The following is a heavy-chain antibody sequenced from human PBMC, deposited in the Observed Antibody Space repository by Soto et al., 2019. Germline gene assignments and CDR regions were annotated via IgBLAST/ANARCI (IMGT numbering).Heavy chain of an antibody. D-gene: IGHD6-13*01. V-gene: IGHV4-39*01. J-gene: IGHJ5*02. Sequence: QLQLQESGPGLVKPSETLSLTCTVSGGSISSSSYYWGWIRQPPGQGLEWIGSIYYSGSTYYNPSLKSRVTISVDTSKNQFSLKLSSVTAADTAVYYCARQYSSSWYREENWFDPWGQGTLVTVSS. CDR1: GGSISSSSYY. CDR3: ARQYSSSWYREENWFDP. CDR2: IYYSGST.